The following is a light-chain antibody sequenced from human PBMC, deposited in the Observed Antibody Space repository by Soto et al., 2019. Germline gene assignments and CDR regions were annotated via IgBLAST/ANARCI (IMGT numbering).Light chain of an antibody. J-gene: IGKJ2*01. CDR1: QGISSY. V-gene: IGKV1-9*01. CDR2: GAS. Sequence: DLQLTQSPSFLSASVGDRVTITCRASQGISSYLAWYQQKPGKAPKVLIYGASTLQSGVPSRFSGSGSGTEFTLTISSLQPEDFATYYCQQRSNWPRYTFGQGTKLEIK. CDR3: QQRSNWPRYT.